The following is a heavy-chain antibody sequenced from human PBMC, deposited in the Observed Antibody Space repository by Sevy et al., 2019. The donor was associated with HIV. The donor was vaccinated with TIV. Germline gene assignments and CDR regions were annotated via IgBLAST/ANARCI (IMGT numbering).Heavy chain of an antibody. CDR2: ISWNSGSI. CDR1: GFTFDDYA. D-gene: IGHD1-26*01. CDR3: AKDDGSQIDY. Sequence: GGSLRLSCAASGFTFDDYAMHWVRQAPGKGLEWVSGISWNSGSIGYADSVKGRFTISRDNAKNSLYLQMNSLRAEDTALYYCAKDDGSQIDYWGQGTLVTVSS. J-gene: IGHJ4*02. V-gene: IGHV3-9*01.